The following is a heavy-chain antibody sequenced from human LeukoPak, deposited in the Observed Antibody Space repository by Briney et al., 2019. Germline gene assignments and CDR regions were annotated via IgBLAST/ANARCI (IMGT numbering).Heavy chain of an antibody. V-gene: IGHV1-2*02. CDR1: GYTFTGYY. Sequence: ASVKVSCKASGYTFTGYYMHWVRPAPGQGREWMGWINPNSGGTNYAQKFQGRVTMTRDTSISTAYMELSRLRSDDTAVYYCASLIEWELPSGLSWFDPWGQGTLVTVSS. J-gene: IGHJ5*02. CDR2: INPNSGGT. CDR3: ASLIEWELPSGLSWFDP. D-gene: IGHD1-26*01.